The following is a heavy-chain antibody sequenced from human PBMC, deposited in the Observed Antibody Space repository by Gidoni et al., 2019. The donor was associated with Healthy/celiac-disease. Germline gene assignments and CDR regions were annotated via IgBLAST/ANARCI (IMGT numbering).Heavy chain of an antibody. Sequence: QLQLQESGSGLVKPSQTLYPTCAVSGGSISSGGYSRSWIRQPPGKGLEWIGYIYHSGSTYYDPSLKSRVAISVDRAKNQFSLKLSSVTAADTAVYYCARARVYDFWSGYYNGVRFDYWGQGTLVTVSS. CDR1: GGSISSGGYS. CDR2: IYHSGST. CDR3: ARARVYDFWSGYYNGVRFDY. J-gene: IGHJ4*02. D-gene: IGHD3-3*01. V-gene: IGHV4-30-2*01.